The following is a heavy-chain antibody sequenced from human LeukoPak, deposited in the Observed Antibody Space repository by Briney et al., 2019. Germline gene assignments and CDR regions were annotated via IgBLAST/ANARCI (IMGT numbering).Heavy chain of an antibody. J-gene: IGHJ4*02. Sequence: ASVKVSCKASGYTLTANSTHGVRQAPQQRRGRMGWISPKNGGTDYTQKFQGRATMTRDTSVNTAYMELTSLRSDDTAVYFCARRTTVTSGFEYWGQGTLVTVSS. CDR1: GYTLTANS. V-gene: IGHV1-2*02. D-gene: IGHD4-17*01. CDR3: ARRTTVTSGFEY. CDR2: ISPKNGGT.